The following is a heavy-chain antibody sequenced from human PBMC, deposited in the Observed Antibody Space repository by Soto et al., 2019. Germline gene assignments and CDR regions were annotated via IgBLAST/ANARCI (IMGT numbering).Heavy chain of an antibody. CDR2: IYHSGST. Sequence: SEALSLTGAVSGGYVSSSSWSSWVRQPTGKGLEWIGEIYHSGSTNYNPSLKSRVTISVDKSKNQFSLKLSSVTAADTAVYYCARAGDILTGYYNTAFDYWGQGTLVTVSS. D-gene: IGHD3-9*01. CDR1: GGYVSSSSW. V-gene: IGHV4-4*02. CDR3: ARAGDILTGYYNTAFDY. J-gene: IGHJ4*02.